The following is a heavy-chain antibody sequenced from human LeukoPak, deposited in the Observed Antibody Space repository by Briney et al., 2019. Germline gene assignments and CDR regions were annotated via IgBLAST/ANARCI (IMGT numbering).Heavy chain of an antibody. D-gene: IGHD3-22*01. CDR2: ISGSGGST. CDR3: AKHYDSSGYYFDY. V-gene: IGHV3-23*01. CDR1: GFTFSGYA. J-gene: IGHJ4*02. Sequence: PGGSLRLSSAASGFTFSGYAMSWVRQAPGKGLEWVSVISGSGGSTYYADSVKGRFTISRDNSKNTLYLQMNSLRAEDTALYYCAKHYDSSGYYFDYLLEGTLVTDSP.